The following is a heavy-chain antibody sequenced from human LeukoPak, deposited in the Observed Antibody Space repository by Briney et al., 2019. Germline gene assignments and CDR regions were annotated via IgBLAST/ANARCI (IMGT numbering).Heavy chain of an antibody. V-gene: IGHV3-7*01. CDR3: ARERSISLGFDL. Sequence: PGGSLRLTCAASGFTFSSYWMSWVRQAPGKGLVGAANIKQDGSEKYYVDSVKGRFTISRDNAKNSLYLQMSSLRAEDTAVYYCARERSISLGFDLWGRGTLVTVSS. J-gene: IGHJ2*01. D-gene: IGHD3-3*02. CDR1: GFTFSSYW. CDR2: IKQDGSEK.